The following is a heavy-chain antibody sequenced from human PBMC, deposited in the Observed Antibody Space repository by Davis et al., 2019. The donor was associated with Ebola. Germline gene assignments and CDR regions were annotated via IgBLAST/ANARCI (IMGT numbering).Heavy chain of an antibody. V-gene: IGHV1-69*13. D-gene: IGHD5-24*01. CDR2: IIPIFGTA. Sequence: SVKVSCKASGYTFTSYDINWVRQAPGQGLEWMGGIIPIFGTANYAQKFQGRVTITADESTSTAYMELSSLRSEDTAVYYCARDGYILDYWGQGTLVTVSS. CDR1: GYTFTSYD. CDR3: ARDGYILDY. J-gene: IGHJ4*02.